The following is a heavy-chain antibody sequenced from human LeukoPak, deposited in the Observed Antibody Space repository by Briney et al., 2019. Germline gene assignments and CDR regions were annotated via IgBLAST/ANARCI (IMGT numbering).Heavy chain of an antibody. J-gene: IGHJ5*02. V-gene: IGHV1-69*13. D-gene: IGHD3-10*01. CDR2: IIPIFGTA. Sequence: GASVKVSCKASGYTFTSYAISWVRQAPGQGLEWMGGIIPIFGTANYAQKFQGRVTITADESTSTAYMELSSLRSEDTAVYYCARAGSGSYYEYNWFDPWGQGTLVTVSS. CDR3: ARAGSGSYYEYNWFDP. CDR1: GYTFTSYA.